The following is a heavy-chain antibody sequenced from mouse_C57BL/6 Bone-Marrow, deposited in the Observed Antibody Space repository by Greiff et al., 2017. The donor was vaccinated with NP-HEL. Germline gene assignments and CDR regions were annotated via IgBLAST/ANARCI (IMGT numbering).Heavy chain of an antibody. CDR2: IDPENGDT. D-gene: IGHD2-4*01. J-gene: IGHJ3*01. CDR3: TTLYDYGRRGFAY. Sequence: EVKLQESGAELVRPGASVKLSCTASGFNIKDDYMHWVKQRPEQGLEWIGWIDPENGDTEYASKFQGKATITADTSSNSAYLQLSSLTSEDTAVYYCTTLYDYGRRGFAYWGQGTLVTVSA. CDR1: GFNIKDDY. V-gene: IGHV14-4*01.